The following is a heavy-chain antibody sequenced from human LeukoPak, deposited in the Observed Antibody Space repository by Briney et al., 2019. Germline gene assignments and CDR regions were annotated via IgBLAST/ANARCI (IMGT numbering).Heavy chain of an antibody. CDR1: GGSFSSYF. V-gene: IGHV4-59*12. CDR3: ARVDYGDPAEYFQH. Sequence: NPSETLSLTCSVSGGSFSSYFWSWIRQPPGKGLEWIGYIDYTGNTNYKPSLKSRVTISLDTSKNQFSLKLSSVTAADTAVYYCARVDYGDPAEYFQHWGQGTLVTVSS. CDR2: IDYTGNT. D-gene: IGHD4-17*01. J-gene: IGHJ1*01.